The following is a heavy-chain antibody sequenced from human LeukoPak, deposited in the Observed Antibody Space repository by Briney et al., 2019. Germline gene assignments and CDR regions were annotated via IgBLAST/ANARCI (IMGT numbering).Heavy chain of an antibody. Sequence: GGSLRLSCAASGFAFSNYGMNWVRQAPGKGLEWVSGITGSGGTTYYADSVKGRFTISRDNSKNTLYLQMNSPRAEDTAAYYCAKDGNWARFESWGQGTLVTVSS. D-gene: IGHD7-27*01. J-gene: IGHJ4*02. CDR3: AKDGNWARFES. V-gene: IGHV3-23*01. CDR1: GFAFSNYG. CDR2: ITGSGGTT.